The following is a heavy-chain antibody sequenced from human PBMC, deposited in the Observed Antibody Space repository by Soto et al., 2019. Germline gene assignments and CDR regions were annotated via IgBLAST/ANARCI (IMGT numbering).Heavy chain of an antibody. CDR3: AADIVVVVAATTMDV. V-gene: IGHV1-58*01. CDR1: GFTFTSSA. J-gene: IGHJ6*02. CDR2: IVVGSGNT. Sequence: ASLKVSCKASGFTFTSSAVQWVRQARGQRLEWIGWIVVGSGNTNYAQKFQERVTITRDMSTSTAYMELSSLRSEDTAVYYCAADIVVVVAATTMDVWGQGTTVTVSS. D-gene: IGHD2-15*01.